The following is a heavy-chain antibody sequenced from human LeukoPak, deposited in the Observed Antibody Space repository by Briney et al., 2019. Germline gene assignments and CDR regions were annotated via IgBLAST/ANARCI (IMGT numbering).Heavy chain of an antibody. CDR3: ARGPELFDY. D-gene: IGHD1-26*01. CDR1: GGSFSGYY. Sequence: SETLSLTCAAYGGSFSGYYWSWIRQPPGKGLEWIGEINHSGSTNYNPSLKSRVTISVDTSKNQFSLKLSSVTAADTAVYYCARGPELFDYWGQGTLVTVSS. CDR2: INHSGST. V-gene: IGHV4-34*01. J-gene: IGHJ4*02.